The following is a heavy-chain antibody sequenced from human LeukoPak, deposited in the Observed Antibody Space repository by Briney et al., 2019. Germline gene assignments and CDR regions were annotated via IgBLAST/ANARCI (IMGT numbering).Heavy chain of an antibody. V-gene: IGHV1-2*02. CDR3: ARDRGYCSGGSCTLNWFDP. Sequence: VASVKVSCKASGYTFTGYYMHWVRQAPGQGLEWMGWINPNSGGTNYAQKFQGRVTMTRDTSISTAYMELSRLRSDDTAVYYCARDRGYCSGGSCTLNWFDPWGQGTLVTVSS. J-gene: IGHJ5*02. CDR1: GYTFTGYY. CDR2: INPNSGGT. D-gene: IGHD2-15*01.